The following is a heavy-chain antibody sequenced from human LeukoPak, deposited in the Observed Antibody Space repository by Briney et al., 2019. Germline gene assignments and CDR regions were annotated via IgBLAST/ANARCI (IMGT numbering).Heavy chain of an antibody. V-gene: IGHV3-33*01. D-gene: IGHD6-13*01. CDR1: GFTFSSYG. J-gene: IGHJ6*02. CDR2: IWYDGSNK. CDR3: ARRMQLARPPYYYYGMDV. Sequence: GGSLRLSCAASGFTFSSYGKHWVRQAPGKGLEWVAVIWYDGSNKYYADSVKGRFTISRDNSKNTLYLQMNSLRAEDTAVYYCARRMQLARPPYYYYGMDVWGQGTTVTVSS.